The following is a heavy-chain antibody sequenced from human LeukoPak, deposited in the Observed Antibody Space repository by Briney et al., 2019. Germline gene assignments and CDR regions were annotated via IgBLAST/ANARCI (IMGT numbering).Heavy chain of an antibody. CDR3: AKDNIAVAGTAYYYYYMDV. V-gene: IGHV3-9*01. J-gene: IGHJ6*03. Sequence: GRSLRLSCAASGFTFDDYAMHWVRQAPGKGLEWVSGISWNSGSIGYADSVKGRFTISRDNAKNSLYLQMNSLRAEDTALYYCAKDNIAVAGTAYYYYYMDVWGKGTTVAVSS. CDR1: GFTFDDYA. CDR2: ISWNSGSI. D-gene: IGHD6-19*01.